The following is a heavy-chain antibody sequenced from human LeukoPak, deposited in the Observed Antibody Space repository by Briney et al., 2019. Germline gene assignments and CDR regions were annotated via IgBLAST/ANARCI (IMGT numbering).Heavy chain of an antibody. CDR2: IYPSGGST. CDR1: GYTFTSYY. D-gene: IGHD3-22*01. V-gene: IGHV1-46*01. CDR3: ARDGDGGYDSSGYFRFPNWFDP. J-gene: IGHJ5*02. Sequence: ASVKVSCKASGYTFTSYYIHWVRQAPGQGLEWMGIIYPSGGSTTYAQKFQGRVTMTRDMSTSTVYMELSSLRSEDTAVYYCARDGDGGYDSSGYFRFPNWFDPWGQGTLVTVSS.